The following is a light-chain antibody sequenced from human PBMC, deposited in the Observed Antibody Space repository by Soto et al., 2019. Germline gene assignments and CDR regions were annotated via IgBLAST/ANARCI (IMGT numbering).Light chain of an antibody. V-gene: IGLV1-40*01. CDR2: GVN. CDR1: RTNIRAEYG. Sequence: QSVLTQPPTLSGAPGQSVSIYGTGSRTNIRAEYGIRWYQHLPGTAPKLLIYGVNSRPSGVPDRFSGSKSGSSASLAIAGLQAEDEADYYCQSYDDSLGGFYVFGAGTKVTVL. J-gene: IGLJ1*01. CDR3: QSYDDSLGGFYV.